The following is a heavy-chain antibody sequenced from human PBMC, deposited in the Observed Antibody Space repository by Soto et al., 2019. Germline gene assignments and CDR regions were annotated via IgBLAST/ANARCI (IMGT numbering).Heavy chain of an antibody. Sequence: ASVKVSCKASGYTFTSYAMHWVRQAPGQRLEWMGWINAGNGNTKYSQKFQGRVTITRDTSASTAYMELSSLRSEDTAVYYCARVLGYCSGGSCYSGYYYYGMDVWGQGTTVTVSS. J-gene: IGHJ6*02. V-gene: IGHV1-3*01. D-gene: IGHD2-15*01. CDR2: INAGNGNT. CDR3: ARVLGYCSGGSCYSGYYYYGMDV. CDR1: GYTFTSYA.